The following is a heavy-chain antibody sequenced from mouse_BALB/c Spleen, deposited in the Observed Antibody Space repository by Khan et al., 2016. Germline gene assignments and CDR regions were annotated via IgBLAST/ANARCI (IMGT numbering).Heavy chain of an antibody. Sequence: VQLQPSGAELVKSGATVKLSCTASGLNIKDTYMNWLKQWPEPGLEWIGRIDHTHGHTKYDPKFQGTATITDDTSSNTAYLQLSSLTSEDTAVYYCARMARKWGQGTTLTVSS. CDR2: IDHTHGHT. CDR1: GLNIKDTY. V-gene: IGHV14-3*02. J-gene: IGHJ2*01. CDR3: ARMARK.